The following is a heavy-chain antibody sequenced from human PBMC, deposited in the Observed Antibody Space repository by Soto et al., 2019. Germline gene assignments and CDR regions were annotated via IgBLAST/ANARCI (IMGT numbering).Heavy chain of an antibody. J-gene: IGHJ5*02. CDR2: INAGNGNT. CDR1: GYTFTSYA. CDR3: ARAPRQLVIWPSCFDP. V-gene: IGHV1-3*01. Sequence: ASVKVSCKASGYTFTSYAMHWVRQAPGQRLEWMGWINAGNGNTKYSQKFQGRVTITRDTSASTAYMELSSLRSEDTAVYYCARAPRQLVIWPSCFDPWGQGTLVTVSP. D-gene: IGHD6-6*01.